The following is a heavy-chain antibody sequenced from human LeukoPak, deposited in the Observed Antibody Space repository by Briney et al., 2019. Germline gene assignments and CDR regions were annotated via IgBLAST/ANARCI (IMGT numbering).Heavy chain of an antibody. V-gene: IGHV1-69*13. D-gene: IGHD3-22*01. CDR2: IIPIFGTA. CDR3: TTDLGQGSKYYYDSSGYYFDY. CDR1: GGTFSSYA. J-gene: IGHJ4*02. Sequence: SVKVSCKASGGTFSSYAISWVRQAPGQGLEWMGGIIPIFGTANYAQKFQGRVTITADESTSTAYMELSSLRSEDTAVYYCTTDLGQGSKYYYDSSGYYFDYWGQGTLVTVSS.